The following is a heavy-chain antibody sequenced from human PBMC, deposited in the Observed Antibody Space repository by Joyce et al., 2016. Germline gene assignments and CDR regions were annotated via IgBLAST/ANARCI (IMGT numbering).Heavy chain of an antibody. V-gene: IGHV4-30-4*01. Sequence: QVQLQESGPGLVKPSQTLSLTCTVSGGSIGSGDYYWSWLRQPPGKGLEWIGYIHYSGDTYYNTSLKSRLTRSVDMSKNQISLKLSSVTAADTAVYYCARVDYGDYNVYFDYWGQGTLVTVSS. CDR1: GGSIGSGDYY. D-gene: IGHD4-17*01. CDR2: IHYSGDT. J-gene: IGHJ4*02. CDR3: ARVDYGDYNVYFDY.